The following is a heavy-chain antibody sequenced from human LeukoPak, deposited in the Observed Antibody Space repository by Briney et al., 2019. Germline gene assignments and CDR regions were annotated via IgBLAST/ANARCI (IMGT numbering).Heavy chain of an antibody. CDR3: ARRNYDSGSYFSDF. J-gene: IGHJ4*02. CDR2: ISSDGSTT. CDR1: GFTFSNYW. Sequence: PGGSLRLSCAASGFTFSNYWMHWVRQAPGKGLVWVSLISSDGSTTSYADSVKGRFTISRDNAKNTVYLQMDSLRVEDTAVYYCARRNYDSGSYFSDFWGQGTPVTVSS. V-gene: IGHV3-74*01. D-gene: IGHD3-10*01.